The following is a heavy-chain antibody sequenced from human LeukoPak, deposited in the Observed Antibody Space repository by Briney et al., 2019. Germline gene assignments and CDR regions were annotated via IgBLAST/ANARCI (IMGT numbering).Heavy chain of an antibody. CDR2: VTWNSGSI. V-gene: IGHV3-9*01. Sequence: GGSLRLSCAASGFTFDDYAMHWVRQAPGKGLEWVSGVTWNSGSIGYADSVKGRFTISRDNAKNSLYLQMNSLRAEDTALYYCAKGAAGTDIYYFDYWGQGTLVTVSS. J-gene: IGHJ4*02. CDR3: AKGAAGTDIYYFDY. CDR1: GFTFDDYA. D-gene: IGHD6-13*01.